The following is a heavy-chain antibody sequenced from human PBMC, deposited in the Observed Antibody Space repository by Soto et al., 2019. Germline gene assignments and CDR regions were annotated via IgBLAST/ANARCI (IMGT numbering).Heavy chain of an antibody. CDR3: ANGYDFWSGYYYYMDV. CDR2: ISGSGGST. D-gene: IGHD3-3*01. J-gene: IGHJ6*03. Sequence: HPGGSLRLSCAASGFTFSSYAMSWVRQAPGKGLEWVSAISGSGGSTYYADPVKGRFTISRDNSKNTLYLQMNSLRAEDTAVYYCANGYDFWSGYYYYMDVWGKGTTVTVSS. CDR1: GFTFSSYA. V-gene: IGHV3-23*01.